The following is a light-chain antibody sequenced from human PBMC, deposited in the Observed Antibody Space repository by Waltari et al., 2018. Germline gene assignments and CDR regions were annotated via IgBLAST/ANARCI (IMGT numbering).Light chain of an antibody. CDR1: QSISSY. V-gene: IGKV1-39*01. Sequence: DIQMTQSPSSLSAAVEGRVTITCRASQSISSYLNWYQQKPGKAPKLLIYAAASLQSGVPSRFSGSGSGTDFTLTISSLQPEDFATYYCQQSYSTPWTFGQGTKVEIK. CDR2: AAA. CDR3: QQSYSTPWT. J-gene: IGKJ1*01.